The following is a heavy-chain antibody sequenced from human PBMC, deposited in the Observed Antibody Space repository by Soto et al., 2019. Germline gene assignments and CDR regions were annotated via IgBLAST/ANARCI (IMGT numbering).Heavy chain of an antibody. CDR3: ARGASVTYHGEVDP. CDR1: GYTFTSYG. V-gene: IGHV1-18*04. Sequence: ASVKVSCKASGYTFTSYGISWVRQAPGKGLEWMGWISAYNGNTNYEQKLQVRVTMTTYTSTSTAYMELRSLRSDDTAVYYSARGASVTYHGEVDPWGQGTLVTVSS. CDR2: ISAYNGNT. J-gene: IGHJ5*02. D-gene: IGHD4-17*01.